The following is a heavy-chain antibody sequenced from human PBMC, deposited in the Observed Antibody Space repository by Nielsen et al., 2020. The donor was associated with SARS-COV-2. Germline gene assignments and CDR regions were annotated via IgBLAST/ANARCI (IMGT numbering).Heavy chain of an antibody. D-gene: IGHD3-3*01. V-gene: IGHV3-30*04. J-gene: IGHJ3*02. CDR1: DFTFNTYA. CDR2: ISHDGTNE. CDR3: AREVWSGYYTIGRNALDM. Sequence: GESLKISCAASDFTFNTYAMHWVRQAPGKGLEWVAAISHDGTNEYYADSVKGRFTVSRDNSKNTVYLQVNSLRLEDTALYYCAREVWSGYYTIGRNALDMWGQGTKVTVSS.